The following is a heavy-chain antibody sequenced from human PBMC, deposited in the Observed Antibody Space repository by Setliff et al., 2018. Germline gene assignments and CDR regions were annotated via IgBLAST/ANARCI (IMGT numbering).Heavy chain of an antibody. Sequence: TLSLTCTVSGDSISSGSYYWTWIRQPAGKGLEWIGHFYTSGSTNYNPSLRSRVTISVDTSKNQFSLKLYSVTAADTATYYCARAGPTLTIFRVLVISWFDPWGQGSLVTVSS. V-gene: IGHV4-61*09. CDR3: ARAGPTLTIFRVLVISWFDP. D-gene: IGHD3-3*01. CDR2: FYTSGST. CDR1: GDSISSGSYY. J-gene: IGHJ5*02.